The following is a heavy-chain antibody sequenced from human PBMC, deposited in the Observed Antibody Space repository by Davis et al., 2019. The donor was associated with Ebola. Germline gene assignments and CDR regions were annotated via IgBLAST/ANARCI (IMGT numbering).Heavy chain of an antibody. D-gene: IGHD6-19*01. V-gene: IGHV1-69*13. J-gene: IGHJ5*02. CDR3: ARGRTGFYFDSSDSPTWFDP. Sequence: SVKVSCKTSGGTFSSFAVSWVRQAPGRGLEWVGGIIPIFRSPNYAQKFLDRVTITADESTRTVYMEMRSLRPDDSAVYFCARGRTGFYFDSSDSPTWFDPWGQGTPVTVSS. CDR1: GGTFSSFA. CDR2: IIPIFRSP.